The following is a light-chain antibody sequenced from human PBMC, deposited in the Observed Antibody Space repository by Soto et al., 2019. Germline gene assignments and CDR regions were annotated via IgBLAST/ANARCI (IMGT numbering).Light chain of an antibody. J-gene: IGKJ1*01. CDR2: KAS. CDR1: QSISSW. Sequence: DIPVTRSPSTLSSSVGDRVTITCRASQSISSWLAWYQQKPGKAPKLLIYKASSLESGVPSRFSGSGSGTEFTLTISSLQPDDFATYYCQQYNSYSPTTFGQGTKVAIK. CDR3: QQYNSYSPTT. V-gene: IGKV1-5*03.